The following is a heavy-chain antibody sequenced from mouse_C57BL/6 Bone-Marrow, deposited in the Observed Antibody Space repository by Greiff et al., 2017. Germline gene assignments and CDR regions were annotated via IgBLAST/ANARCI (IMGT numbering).Heavy chain of an antibody. Sequence: VQLQESGAALARPGASVKLSCKASGYTFTSYGISWVKQRTGQGLEWIGAIYPRSGNTYYTEQFKGKATLTADKSSSTAYRELSSLTSEDSAVDLCAREGVITPMYWGQGTTLTVSS. CDR3: AREGVITPMY. CDR2: IYPRSGNT. J-gene: IGHJ2*01. CDR1: GYTFTSYG. V-gene: IGHV1-81*01. D-gene: IGHD1-1*01.